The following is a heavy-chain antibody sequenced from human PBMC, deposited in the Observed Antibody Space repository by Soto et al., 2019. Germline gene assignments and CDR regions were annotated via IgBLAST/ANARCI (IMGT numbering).Heavy chain of an antibody. V-gene: IGHV4-59*01. CDR1: GGSISSYY. CDR2: IYYSGST. CDR3: ASSSSGDNYYYYGMDV. J-gene: IGHJ6*02. D-gene: IGHD6-19*01. Sequence: PSETLSLTCTASGGSISSYYWSWIRQPPGKGLGWIGYIYYSGSTNYNPSLKSRVTISVDTSKNQFSLKLSSVTAAATAVYYCASSSSGDNYYYYGMDVRGQGTTATVSS.